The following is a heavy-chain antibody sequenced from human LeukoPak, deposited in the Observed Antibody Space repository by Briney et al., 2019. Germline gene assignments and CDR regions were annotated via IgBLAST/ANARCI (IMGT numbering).Heavy chain of an antibody. CDR1: GGTFSSYA. J-gene: IGHJ6*03. CDR2: IIPIFGTA. Sequence: ASVKVSCKASGGTFSSYAISWVRQAPGQGLEWMGGIIPIFGTANYAQKFQGRVTITTDESTSTAYMELRSLRSDDTAVYYCARSGGLGMDVWGKGTTVTVSS. CDR3: ARSGGLGMDV. D-gene: IGHD3-10*01. V-gene: IGHV1-69*05.